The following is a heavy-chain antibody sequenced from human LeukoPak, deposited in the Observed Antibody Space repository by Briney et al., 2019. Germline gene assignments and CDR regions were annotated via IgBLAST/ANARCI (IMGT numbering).Heavy chain of an antibody. Sequence: GGSLRLSCTASAFTFSSYAMTWVRQAPGKGLEWVSSISGSGGSTSYADSVKGRFTISRDNSKNTLYLQMNSLRAEDTAVYFCAKANRITMIVPLDYWGQGTLVTVSS. CDR1: AFTFSSYA. V-gene: IGHV3-23*01. J-gene: IGHJ4*02. CDR3: AKANRITMIVPLDY. CDR2: ISGSGGST. D-gene: IGHD3-22*01.